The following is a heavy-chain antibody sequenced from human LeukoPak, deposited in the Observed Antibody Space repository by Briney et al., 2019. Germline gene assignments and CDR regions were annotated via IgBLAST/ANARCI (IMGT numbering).Heavy chain of an antibody. V-gene: IGHV1-18*01. D-gene: IGHD2-8*01. CDR2: ISAYNGNT. CDR1: GYTFTSYG. CDR3: TRTPPTSMTYLGVY. J-gene: IGHJ4*02. Sequence: ASVKVSCKASGYTFTSYGISWVRQAPGQGLEWTGWISAYNGNTNDAQKLQGRVTMTTATSTSTAYLVLRGLRSDDTAVYYCTRTPPTSMTYLGVYWGQGTLVTVSS.